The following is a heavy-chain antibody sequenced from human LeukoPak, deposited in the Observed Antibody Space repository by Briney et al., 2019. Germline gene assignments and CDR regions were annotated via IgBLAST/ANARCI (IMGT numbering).Heavy chain of an antibody. D-gene: IGHD2-2*01. CDR3: AKDLPTAPSAIVVPDALGAFDY. V-gene: IGHV3-23*01. Sequence: GGSLRLSCTVSGFTFSSYWMTWVRQAPGKGLEWVSSISGSGGSTYYADSVKGRFTISRDNSKNTLYLQMNSLRAEDTAVYYCAKDLPTAPSAIVVPDALGAFDYWGQGTLVTVSS. J-gene: IGHJ4*02. CDR2: ISGSGGST. CDR1: GFTFSSYW.